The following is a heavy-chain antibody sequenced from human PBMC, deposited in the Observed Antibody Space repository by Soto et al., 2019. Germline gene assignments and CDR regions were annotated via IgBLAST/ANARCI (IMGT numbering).Heavy chain of an antibody. D-gene: IGHD3-22*01. CDR3: ARGYDSSGYYSSGS. Sequence: SETLSLTCTVSGVSISSGGYYWSWIGQHPGKGLEWIGYIYYSGSTYYNPSLKSRVTISVDTSKNQFSLKLSSVTAADTAVYYCARGYDSSGYYSSGSWGQGTLVTVSS. CDR2: IYYSGST. V-gene: IGHV4-31*03. CDR1: GVSISSGGYY. J-gene: IGHJ4*02.